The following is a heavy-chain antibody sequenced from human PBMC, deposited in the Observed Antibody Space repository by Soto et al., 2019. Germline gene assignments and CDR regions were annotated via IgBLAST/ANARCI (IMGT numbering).Heavy chain of an antibody. CDR1: GGSFSGYY. Sequence: LSETLSLTCAVYGGSFSGYYWSWIRQPPGKGLEWIGEINHSGSTNYNPPLKSRVTISVDTSKNQFSLKLSSVTAADTAVYYCARTIFGDYYYYGMDVWGQGTTVTVSS. CDR2: INHSGST. J-gene: IGHJ6*02. CDR3: ARTIFGDYYYYGMDV. D-gene: IGHD3-3*01. V-gene: IGHV4-34*01.